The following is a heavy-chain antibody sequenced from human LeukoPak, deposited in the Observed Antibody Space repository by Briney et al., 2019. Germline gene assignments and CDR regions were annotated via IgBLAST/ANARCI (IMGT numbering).Heavy chain of an antibody. J-gene: IGHJ4*02. CDR3: AILLEDFAFSTGSAKDY. Sequence: GASVKVSCKVSGHSLTQLSMHWVRQGSGRGLEWMGGFDPVDGETIYAQKFQGRATMTEDTSTDTAYMELSSLGSDDTAVYYCAILLEDFAFSTGSAKDYWGQGTLVTVSS. V-gene: IGHV1-24*01. CDR1: GHSLTQLS. D-gene: IGHD3-3*01. CDR2: FDPVDGET.